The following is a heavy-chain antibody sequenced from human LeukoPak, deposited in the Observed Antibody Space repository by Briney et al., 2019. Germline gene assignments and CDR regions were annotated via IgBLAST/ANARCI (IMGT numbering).Heavy chain of an antibody. D-gene: IGHD5-18*01. CDR1: GFTFSRHS. Sequence: GGSLRLSCAASGFTFSRHSMNWVRQAPGKGLEWVSSISSSSIYIYYADSVKGRFTISRDNAKNSLYLQMNSLRAEDTALYYCARDVDTAMETPFDYWGQGTLVTVSS. V-gene: IGHV3-21*04. CDR3: ARDVDTAMETPFDY. CDR2: ISSSSIYI. J-gene: IGHJ4*02.